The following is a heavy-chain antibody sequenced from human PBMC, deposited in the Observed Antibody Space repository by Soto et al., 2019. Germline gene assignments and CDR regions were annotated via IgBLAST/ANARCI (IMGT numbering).Heavy chain of an antibody. V-gene: IGHV3-15*01. D-gene: IGHD3-3*01. CDR3: TTDYDFWNGYYTRFDY. CDR1: GFTTSYAW. CDR2: IKSKTDGGTT. Sequence: GFLSPSCASSGFTTSYAWISWGRPAAGKGLEWVGRIKSKTDGGTTDYAAPVKGRSSISRDDSKNTLYVQMNSVKTEDTAVYYCTTDYDFWNGYYTRFDYWGQGTLVTVSS. J-gene: IGHJ4*02.